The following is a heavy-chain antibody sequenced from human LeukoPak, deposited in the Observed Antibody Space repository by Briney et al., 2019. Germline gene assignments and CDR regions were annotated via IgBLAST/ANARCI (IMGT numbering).Heavy chain of an antibody. V-gene: IGHV3-30*02. Sequence: GGSLRLSCAASGFTFSSYGMHWVRQVPGKGLEWVAFIRYDGSNKHYADSVKGRFTISRDNSKNTLYLQMSTLRAEDTAVYYCARVPSVLWFGELLFGWGQGTLVTVSS. CDR2: IRYDGSNK. CDR3: ARVPSVLWFGELLFG. D-gene: IGHD3-10*01. CDR1: GFTFSSYG. J-gene: IGHJ4*02.